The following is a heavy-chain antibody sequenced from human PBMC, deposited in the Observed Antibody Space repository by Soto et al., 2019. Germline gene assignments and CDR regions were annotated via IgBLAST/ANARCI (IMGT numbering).Heavy chain of an antibody. CDR1: GGSISSYY. D-gene: IGHD6-19*01. V-gene: IGHV4-59*08. CDR2: MYYSGST. CDR3: ARVYDSGWYNGFDP. J-gene: IGHJ5*02. Sequence: QVQLQESGPGLVKPSETLSLTCTVSGGSISSYYWSWIRQPPGKGLEWIGYMYYSGSTNYNPSLKSRVTISVDTSKNHFSLKLSSVTAADTAVYYCARVYDSGWYNGFDPWGQGTLVTVSS.